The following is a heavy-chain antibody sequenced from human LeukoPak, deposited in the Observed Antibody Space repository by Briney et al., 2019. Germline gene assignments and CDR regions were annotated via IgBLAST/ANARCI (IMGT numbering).Heavy chain of an antibody. J-gene: IGHJ4*02. V-gene: IGHV4-30-4*08. CDR2: IYYSGST. CDR1: GGSVSSADYY. Sequence: PSETLSLTCTVSGGSVSSADYYWSWIRHPPGKGLEWIGYIYYSGSTYYNPSLKSRVTISVDTSKNQFSLKLSSVTAADTAVYYCAREEGEDSSGYYPDYWGQGTLVTVSS. D-gene: IGHD3-22*01. CDR3: AREEGEDSSGYYPDY.